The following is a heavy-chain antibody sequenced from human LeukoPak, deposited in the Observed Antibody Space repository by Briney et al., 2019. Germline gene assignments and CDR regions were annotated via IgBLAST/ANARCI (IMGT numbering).Heavy chain of an antibody. D-gene: IGHD3-22*01. Sequence: SETLSLTCTVSGGSIGSSDYYWGWIRQPPGKGLEWIGSIYCSGSIYYNPSLKSRVTISIDTSKNQFSLKLSSVTAADTAVYCCARVSHYYDSSGYYYVRAFDIWGQGTMVTVSS. J-gene: IGHJ3*02. CDR3: ARVSHYYDSSGYYYVRAFDI. CDR1: GGSIGSSDYY. V-gene: IGHV4-39*01. CDR2: IYCSGSI.